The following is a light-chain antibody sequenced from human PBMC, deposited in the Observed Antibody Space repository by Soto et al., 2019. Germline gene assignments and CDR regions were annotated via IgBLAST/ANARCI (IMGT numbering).Light chain of an antibody. V-gene: IGKV3-20*01. CDR2: GAS. J-gene: IGKJ3*01. CDR3: QQYGSSPFT. Sequence: EIVLTQSPGTLSLSPGERATLSCRASQSVSSSYLAWYQQKPGQAPRLLICGASSRATGIPERFSGSGSGTDCALTISRLEAEDFAVYYCQQYGSSPFTFGPGTKVDIK. CDR1: QSVSSSY.